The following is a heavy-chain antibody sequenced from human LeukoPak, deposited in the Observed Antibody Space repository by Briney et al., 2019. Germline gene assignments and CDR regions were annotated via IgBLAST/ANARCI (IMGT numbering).Heavy chain of an antibody. CDR1: GGSISSYY. CDR3: AREFVLGPYNWFDP. J-gene: IGHJ5*02. Sequence: SETLTLTCTVSGGSISSYYWSWTRQPAGKGLEWFGRIYTSGSTNYNPSLKSRVTMSVDTSKNQFSLKLSSVTAADTAVYYCAREFVLGPYNWFDPWGQGTLVTVSS. D-gene: IGHD3-16*01. CDR2: IYTSGST. V-gene: IGHV4-4*07.